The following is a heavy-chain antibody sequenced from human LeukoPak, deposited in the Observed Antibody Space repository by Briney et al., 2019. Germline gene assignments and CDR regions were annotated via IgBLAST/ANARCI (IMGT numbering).Heavy chain of an antibody. CDR1: GGSFSGYY. D-gene: IGHD6-19*01. J-gene: IGHJ4*02. CDR3: ARGEVAISSGFDY. V-gene: IGHV4-34*01. CDR2: INHSGST. Sequence: PSETLSLTCAVYGGSFSGYYWSWIRQPPGKGLEWIGEINHSGSTNYNPSLKSRVTISVDTSKNQFSLKLSSVTAADTAVYYCARGEVAISSGFDYWGQGTLVTVSS.